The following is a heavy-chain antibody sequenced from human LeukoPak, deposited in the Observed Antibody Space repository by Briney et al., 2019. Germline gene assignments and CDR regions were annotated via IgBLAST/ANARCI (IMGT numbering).Heavy chain of an antibody. Sequence: GGSLRLSCAASGFTFSSYGMHWVRQAPGKGLEWVAVIWYDGSNKYYADSVKGRFTISRDNSKNTLYLQMNSLRAEDTAVYYCAKDLGYCGGDCYPGDGYWGQGTLVTVSS. V-gene: IGHV3-33*06. CDR2: IWYDGSNK. D-gene: IGHD2-21*02. CDR1: GFTFSSYG. CDR3: AKDLGYCGGDCYPGDGY. J-gene: IGHJ4*02.